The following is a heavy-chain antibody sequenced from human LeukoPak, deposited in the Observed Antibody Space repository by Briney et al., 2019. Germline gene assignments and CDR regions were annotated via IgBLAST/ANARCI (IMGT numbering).Heavy chain of an antibody. J-gene: IGHJ2*01. V-gene: IGHV4-34*01. CDR3: ASSRDLYHDAFTSYWYFDV. CDR2: INDSGHA. Sequence: PGGSLRLSCAASGFTFSIYWMSWIRQAPGKGLEWIGEINDSGHARYNASLKSRVTMSVDTSKNQFSLKLKSVTAADTAVYYCASSRDLYHDAFTSYWYFDVWGRGSLVTVSS. CDR1: GFTFSIYW. D-gene: IGHD3-3*01.